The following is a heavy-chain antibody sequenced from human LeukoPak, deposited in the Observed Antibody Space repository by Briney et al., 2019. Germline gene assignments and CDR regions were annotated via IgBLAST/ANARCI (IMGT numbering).Heavy chain of an antibody. CDR3: ASGGWSYDY. CDR1: GGSISIYY. J-gene: IGHJ4*02. CDR2: VYNSENT. Sequence: SETLSLTCTVSGGSISIYYWSWIRQPPGKGLEWIGYVYNSENTNYNPSLKSRVTISVDTSKNQFSLKLSSVTAADTAVYYCASGGWSYDYWGQGTLVTVSS. D-gene: IGHD6-19*01. V-gene: IGHV4-59*12.